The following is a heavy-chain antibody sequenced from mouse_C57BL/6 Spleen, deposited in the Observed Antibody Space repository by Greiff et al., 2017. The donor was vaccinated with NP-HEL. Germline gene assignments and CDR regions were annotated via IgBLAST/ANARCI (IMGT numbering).Heavy chain of an antibody. CDR1: GYTFTDYA. J-gene: IGHJ1*03. CDR3: ARSVGSFWYFDV. Sequence: QVHVKQSGPELVRPGVSVKISCKGSGYTFTDYAMHWVKQSHAKSLEWIGVISTYYGDASYNQKFKDKATMTVDKSSSTAYMELARLTSEDSAVYYCARSVGSFWYFDVWGTGTTVTVSS. D-gene: IGHD1-1*02. CDR2: ISTYYGDA. V-gene: IGHV1-67*01.